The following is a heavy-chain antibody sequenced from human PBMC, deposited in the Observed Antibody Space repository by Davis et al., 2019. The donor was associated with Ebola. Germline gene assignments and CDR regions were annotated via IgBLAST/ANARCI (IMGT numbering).Heavy chain of an antibody. CDR1: GYTFTSYG. CDR2: ISAYNGNT. V-gene: IGHV1-18*04. Sequence: ASVKVSCKASGYTFTSYGISWVRQAPGQGLEWMGWISAYNGNTNYAQKLQGRVTMTTDTSTSTAYMELRSLRSDDTAVYYCARDSGYEPDYYYYGMDVWGQGTTVTVSS. CDR3: ARDSGYEPDYYYYGMDV. D-gene: IGHD5-12*01. J-gene: IGHJ6*02.